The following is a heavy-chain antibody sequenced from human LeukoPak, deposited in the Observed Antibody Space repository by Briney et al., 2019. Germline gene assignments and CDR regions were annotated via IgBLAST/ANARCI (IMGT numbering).Heavy chain of an antibody. J-gene: IGHJ4*02. CDR3: ARGDGSGSWGGYFDY. V-gene: IGHV1-46*01. CDR2: INPSGGST. Sequence: GAPVKVSCKASGYTFTRYYVHWVRQAPGQGLEWMGIINPSGGSTSYAQKFQGRVTMTRNTSISTAYMELSSLRSEDTAVYYCARGDGSGSWGGYFDYWGQGTLVTVSS. D-gene: IGHD3-10*01. CDR1: GYTFTRYY.